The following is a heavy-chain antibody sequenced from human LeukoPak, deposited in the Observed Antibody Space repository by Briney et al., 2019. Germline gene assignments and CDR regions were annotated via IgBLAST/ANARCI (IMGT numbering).Heavy chain of an antibody. J-gene: IGHJ4*02. CDR2: IIPIFGTA. Sequence: SVTVSCKASGGTFSSYAISWVRQAPGQGLEWMGGIIPIFGTANYAQKFQGRVTITADESTSTAYMELSSLRSEDTAVYYCARTAQRYDSSGYYYKEDYFDYWGQGTLVTVSS. D-gene: IGHD3-22*01. CDR1: GGTFSSYA. CDR3: ARTAQRYDSSGYYYKEDYFDY. V-gene: IGHV1-69*13.